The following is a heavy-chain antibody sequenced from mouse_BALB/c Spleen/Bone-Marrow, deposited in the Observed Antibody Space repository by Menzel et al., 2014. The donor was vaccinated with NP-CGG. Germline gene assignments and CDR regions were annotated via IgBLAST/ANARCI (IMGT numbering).Heavy chain of an antibody. J-gene: IGHJ3*01. CDR3: ARAGYGSSYDWFAY. V-gene: IGHV1-67*01. Sequence: VQLQQSGPELVRPGVSVKISCKGSGYTFTDYAMHWVKQSHAKSLEWIGVISTYSGNTNYNQKFKGKATMTVDKSSSTAYMELARLTSEDSAIYHCARAGYGSSYDWFAYWGQGALVTVSA. CDR1: GYTFTDYA. D-gene: IGHD1-1*01. CDR2: ISTYSGNT.